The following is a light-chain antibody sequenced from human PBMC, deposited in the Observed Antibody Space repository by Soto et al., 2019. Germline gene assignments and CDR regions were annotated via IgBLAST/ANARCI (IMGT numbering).Light chain of an antibody. Sequence: EIVLTQSPATLSLSPGERATLSCRASQSVSSSYLAWYQQKPGQAPRLLFYGASSRATGIPDRFSGSGSGTEFTPPISSLEPEDVAVYYCHQHGSSPSTFGPGTKVDIK. CDR3: HQHGSSPST. CDR2: GAS. CDR1: QSVSSSY. V-gene: IGKV3-20*01. J-gene: IGKJ1*01.